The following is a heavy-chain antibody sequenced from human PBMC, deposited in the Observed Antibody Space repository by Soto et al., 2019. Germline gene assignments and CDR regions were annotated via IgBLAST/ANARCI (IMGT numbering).Heavy chain of an antibody. V-gene: IGHV3-15*07. D-gene: IGHD3-22*01. CDR3: PIDSYSTMIVPLFDD. CDR1: GFTFSNAW. CDR2: IKSKTDGGTT. J-gene: IGHJ4*01. Sequence: PGGSLRLSCAASGFTFSNAWINWVRQAPGKGLEWVGRIKSKTDGGTTDFAAPVKGRFAISRDDSKDMVYLQMNSLKTEDTGIYYCPIDSYSTMIVPLFDDWGNGTLVPVHS.